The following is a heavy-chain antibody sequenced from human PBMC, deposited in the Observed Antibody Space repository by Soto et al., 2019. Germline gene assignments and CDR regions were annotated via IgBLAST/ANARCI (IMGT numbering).Heavy chain of an antibody. CDR3: ARDPRRFLEWLSLGRPTLDP. Sequence: GGSLRLSCGDSGFTFSSYAMHWVRQAPGQGLEWVAVISYDGSNKYYADSVKGRFTISRDNSKNTLYLEMNSLRAEDTAVYYGARDPRRFLEWLSLGRPTLDPCGQRTLVTVSS. J-gene: IGHJ5*02. CDR1: GFTFSSYA. D-gene: IGHD3-3*01. CDR2: ISYDGSNK. V-gene: IGHV3-30-3*01.